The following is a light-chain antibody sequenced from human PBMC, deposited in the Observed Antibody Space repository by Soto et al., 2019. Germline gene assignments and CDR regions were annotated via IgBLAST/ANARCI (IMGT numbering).Light chain of an antibody. Sequence: DIQMTQSPSTLSASVGDRVTITCRASQSISRGLAWYQQKPGKAPKFLIDGVSSLKSGVPSRFSGSGYGTEFTLTISSLQPEDFATYYCHSRAFGQGTRLEIK. CDR1: QSISRG. V-gene: IGKV1-5*01. CDR2: GVS. J-gene: IGKJ5*01. CDR3: HSRA.